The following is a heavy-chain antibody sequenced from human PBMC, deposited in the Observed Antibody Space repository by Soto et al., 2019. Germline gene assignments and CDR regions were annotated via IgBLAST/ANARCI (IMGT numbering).Heavy chain of an antibody. D-gene: IGHD3-3*01. Sequence: GGSLRLSCAASGFTFSSYSMNWVRQAPGKGLEWVSSISSSSSYIYYADSVKGRFTISRDNAKNSLYLQMNSLRAEDTAGYYCGRDRVGVYDFGSGYQADVSDRDVWGKGTPVPASS. CDR1: GFTFSSYS. J-gene: IGHJ6*03. V-gene: IGHV3-21*01. CDR2: ISSSSSYI. CDR3: GRDRVGVYDFGSGYQADVSDRDV.